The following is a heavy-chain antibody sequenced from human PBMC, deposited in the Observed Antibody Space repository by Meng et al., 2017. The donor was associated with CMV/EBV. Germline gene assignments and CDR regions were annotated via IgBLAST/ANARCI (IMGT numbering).Heavy chain of an antibody. D-gene: IGHD5-12*01. V-gene: IGHV1-2*02. CDR1: GYTFTGYY. Sequence: QLVESGAEVKQPGAGVKFSCKASGYTFTGYYMHWVRQAPGQGLEWMGWINAINGGTNYAQKFQGRVTMIRDTSISTAYMELSRMTSDDTAVYYCARGKVATIAGGWFDPWGQGTLVTVSS. J-gene: IGHJ5*02. CDR2: INAINGGT. CDR3: ARGKVATIAGGWFDP.